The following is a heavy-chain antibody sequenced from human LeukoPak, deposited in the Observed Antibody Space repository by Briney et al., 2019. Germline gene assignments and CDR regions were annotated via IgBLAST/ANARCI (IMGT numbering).Heavy chain of an antibody. CDR3: AKDSGYSSG. V-gene: IGHV3-30*18. Sequence: GGSLRLSCAASGFTFSSYGMHWVRQAPGKGLEWVAVISYDGSNKYYADSVKGRFTISRDNSKNTLYLQMNSLRAEDTAVCYCAKDSGYSSGWGQGTLVTVSS. CDR1: GFTFSSYG. J-gene: IGHJ4*02. CDR2: ISYDGSNK. D-gene: IGHD6-19*01.